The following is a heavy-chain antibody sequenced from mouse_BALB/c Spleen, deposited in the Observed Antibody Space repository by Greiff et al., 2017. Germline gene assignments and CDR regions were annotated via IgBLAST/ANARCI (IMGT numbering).Heavy chain of an antibody. Sequence: VQLQQSGAELARPGASVKLSCKASGYTFTSYWMHWVKQRPGQGLEWIGYINPSTGYTEYNQKFKDKATLTADKSSSTAYMQLSSLTSEDSAVYYCARDHGNYFDYWGQGTTLTVSS. J-gene: IGHJ2*01. V-gene: IGHV1-4*01. CDR3: ARDHGNYFDY. D-gene: IGHD2-1*01. CDR2: INPSTGYT. CDR1: GYTFTSYW.